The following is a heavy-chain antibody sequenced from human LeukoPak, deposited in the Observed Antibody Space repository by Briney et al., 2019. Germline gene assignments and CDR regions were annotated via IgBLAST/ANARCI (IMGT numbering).Heavy chain of an antibody. D-gene: IGHD2-21*02. J-gene: IGHJ3*02. CDR3: ARLAYCGGDCYSSAFDI. CDR1: GFSFSFYG. CDR2: IWYDGSNK. Sequence: GGSLRLSCAASGFSFSFYGMHWVRQAPGKGLEWVAVIWYDGSNKYYADSVKGRFTISRDNSKNTLYLQMNSLRAEDTAVYYCARLAYCGGDCYSSAFDIWGQGTMVTVSS. V-gene: IGHV3-33*08.